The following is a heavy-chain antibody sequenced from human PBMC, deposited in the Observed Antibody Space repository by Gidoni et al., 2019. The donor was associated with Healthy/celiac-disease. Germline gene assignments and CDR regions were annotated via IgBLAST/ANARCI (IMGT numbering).Heavy chain of an antibody. D-gene: IGHD5-18*01. CDR1: GFSLSNARMG. CDR3: AGGMVTRSAVYFDY. Sequence: QVTLKESGPVLVKPTETLTLTCTVSGFSLSNARMGVSWIRQPPGKALECLAHIFSNDEKSYSTSLKSMLTISKDTSKRQVVLTMTNMDPVDTATYYCAGGMVTRSAVYFDYWGQGTLVTVSS. J-gene: IGHJ4*02. CDR2: IFSNDEK. V-gene: IGHV2-26*01.